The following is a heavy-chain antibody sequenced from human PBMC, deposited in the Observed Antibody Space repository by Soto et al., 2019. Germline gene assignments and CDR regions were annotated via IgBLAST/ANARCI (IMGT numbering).Heavy chain of an antibody. Sequence: QVQLVQSGAEVKKPGSSVKVSCKASGGTFSSYTISWVRQAPGQGLEWMGRIIPILGIANYAQKFQGRVTITADKSTSTAYMELSSLRSEDTAVYYCAREAFPDHAFDIWGQGTMVTVSS. D-gene: IGHD3-16*01. V-gene: IGHV1-69*08. J-gene: IGHJ3*02. CDR1: GGTFSSYT. CDR2: IIPILGIA. CDR3: AREAFPDHAFDI.